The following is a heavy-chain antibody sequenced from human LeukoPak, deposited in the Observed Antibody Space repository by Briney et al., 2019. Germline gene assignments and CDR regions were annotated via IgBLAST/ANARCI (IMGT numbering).Heavy chain of an antibody. D-gene: IGHD3-10*01. CDR2: INHSGST. Sequence: KPSETLSLTCAVYGGSFSGYCWSWIRQPPGKGLERIGEINHSGSTNYNPSLKGRVTISVDTSKNQFSLKLSSVTAADTAVYYCAREKRITMVRGVINWFDPWGQGTLVTVSS. CDR3: AREKRITMVRGVINWFDP. V-gene: IGHV4-34*01. J-gene: IGHJ5*02. CDR1: GGSFSGYC.